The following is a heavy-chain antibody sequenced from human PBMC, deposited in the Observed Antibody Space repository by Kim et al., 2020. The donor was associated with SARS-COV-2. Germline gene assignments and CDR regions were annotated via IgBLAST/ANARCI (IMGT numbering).Heavy chain of an antibody. CDR1: GGSISSYY. CDR3: ARDSAITFGGAYYYYYGMDV. Sequence: SETLSLTCTVYGGSISSYYWSWIRQPPGKGLEWIGHIYYSGSTNYNLSLKSRVTISVDTSKNQFSLKLSSVTAADTAVYYCARDSAITFGGAYYYYYGMDVWGQGTTVTVSS. D-gene: IGHD3-16*01. V-gene: IGHV4-59*01. J-gene: IGHJ6*02. CDR2: IYYSGST.